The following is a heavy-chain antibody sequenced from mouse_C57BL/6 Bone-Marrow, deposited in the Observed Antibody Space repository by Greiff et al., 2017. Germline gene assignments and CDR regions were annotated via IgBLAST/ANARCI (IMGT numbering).Heavy chain of an antibody. CDR3: TYYSGFDY. J-gene: IGHJ2*01. CDR2: IVPENGDT. CDR1: GFNIKDDY. Sequence: EVQLQQSGAELVRPGASVKLSCTASGFNIKDDYMHWVKQRPEQGLEWIGWIVPENGDTEYASKFQGKATITADTSSNTAYLQLSSLTSEDTAVYYCTYYSGFDYWGQGTPLTVSS. D-gene: IGHD2-12*01. V-gene: IGHV14-4*01.